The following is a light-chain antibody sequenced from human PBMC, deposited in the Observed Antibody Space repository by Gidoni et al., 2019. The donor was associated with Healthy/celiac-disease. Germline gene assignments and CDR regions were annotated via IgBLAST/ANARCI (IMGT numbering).Light chain of an antibody. CDR2: GKN. V-gene: IGLV3-19*01. J-gene: IGLJ2*01. Sequence: SSELTQDPAVSVALGQTVRITCQGDSLRSNYASWYQQKPGQAPVLVIYGKNNRPSGITDRFSGSSSGNTASLTITGAQAEDEADYYCNSRDSSGNHVVFGGGTKLTVL. CDR3: NSRDSSGNHVV. CDR1: SLRSNY.